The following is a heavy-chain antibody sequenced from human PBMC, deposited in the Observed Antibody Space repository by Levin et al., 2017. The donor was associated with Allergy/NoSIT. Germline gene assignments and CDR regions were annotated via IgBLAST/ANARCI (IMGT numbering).Heavy chain of an antibody. CDR1: GGSIIGYY. Sequence: SETLSLTCTVSGGSIIGYYWNWIRQTPGKGLEWLGYAYYTGRSSYNPSLKSRATLSLDTSKGQFSLKLTSVSAADTAVYFCAGRATTVAGFYFWGPGTLVTVSS. D-gene: IGHD2-15*01. V-gene: IGHV4-59*01. CDR3: AGRATTVAGFYF. CDR2: AYYTGRS. J-gene: IGHJ4*02.